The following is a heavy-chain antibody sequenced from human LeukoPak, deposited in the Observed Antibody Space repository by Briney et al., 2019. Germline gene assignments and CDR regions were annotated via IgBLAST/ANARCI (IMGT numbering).Heavy chain of an antibody. D-gene: IGHD3-16*01. CDR3: ARPVLRLSGAFEF. CDR1: GYTFTDYN. V-gene: IGHV1-2*02. J-gene: IGHJ4*02. Sequence: ASVKVSCKASGYTFTDYNIHWVRQAPGQGLEWMGWMSPNTGGTKYAQEFQGRVTVTRDTSISTAYVELSRLRSDDTAMYYCARPVLRLSGAFEFWGQGTPVIVSS. CDR2: MSPNTGGT.